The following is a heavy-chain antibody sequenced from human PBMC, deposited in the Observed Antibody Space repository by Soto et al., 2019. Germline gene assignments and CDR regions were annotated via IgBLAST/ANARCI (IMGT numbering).Heavy chain of an antibody. D-gene: IGHD3-22*01. CDR3: ATRFLTYYYDSSGYSDAFDI. CDR2: IYPGDSDT. J-gene: IGHJ3*02. V-gene: IGHV5-51*01. Sequence: GESLKISCKGSGYSFISYWIGWVRQMPGKGLEWMGIIYPGDSDTRYSPSFQGQVTISADKSISTAYLQWSSLKASDTAMYYCATRFLTYYYDSSGYSDAFDIWGQGTMVTVSS. CDR1: GYSFISYW.